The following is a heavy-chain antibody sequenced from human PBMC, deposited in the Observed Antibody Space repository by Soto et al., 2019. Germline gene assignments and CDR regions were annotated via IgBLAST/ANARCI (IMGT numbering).Heavy chain of an antibody. J-gene: IGHJ4*02. V-gene: IGHV3-74*01. D-gene: IGHD6-19*01. CDR3: VRESGVAADC. Sequence: ESGGVLVQPGGSLRLSCVASGFTFDSHWMHWVRQAPGEGLVWVSRIKTDGYAAAYADSVQGRFTISRDNTKNTVYLQMNSRRAEDTAVYFCVRESGVAADCWGQGTLVTVSS. CDR2: IKTDGYAA. CDR1: GFTFDSHW.